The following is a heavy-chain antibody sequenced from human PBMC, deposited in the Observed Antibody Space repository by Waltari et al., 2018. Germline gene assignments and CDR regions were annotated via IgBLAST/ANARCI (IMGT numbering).Heavy chain of an antibody. CDR3: AKRGAAAATWWYFDL. D-gene: IGHD6-13*01. J-gene: IGHJ2*01. CDR1: GFTFDDYA. V-gene: IGHV3-9*03. CDR2: ISWNSGSI. Sequence: EVQLVESGGGLVQPGRSLRLSCAASGFTFDDYAMHWVRQAPGKGLGWVSGISWNSGSIGYADSVKGRFTISRDNAKNSLYLQMNSLRAEDMALYYCAKRGAAAATWWYFDLWGRGTLVTVSS.